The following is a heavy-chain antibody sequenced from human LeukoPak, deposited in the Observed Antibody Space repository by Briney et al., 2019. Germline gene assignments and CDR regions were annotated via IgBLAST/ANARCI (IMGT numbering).Heavy chain of an antibody. D-gene: IGHD2-15*01. CDR1: GFTFSSYA. Sequence: PGGSLRLSCAASGFTFSSYAMNWVRQAPGKGLEWVSGISGSGGSTYYADSVRGRFTISRDNSKNTLYLQMNSLGAEDTAVYYCAKDGGYCSGGSCYYYFDYWGQGTLVTVSS. J-gene: IGHJ4*02. CDR3: AKDGGYCSGGSCYYYFDY. CDR2: ISGSGGST. V-gene: IGHV3-23*01.